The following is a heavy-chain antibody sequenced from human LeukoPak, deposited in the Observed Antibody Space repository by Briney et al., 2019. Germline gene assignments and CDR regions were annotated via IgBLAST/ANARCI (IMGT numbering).Heavy chain of an antibody. CDR2: IDWDDDK. D-gene: IGHD3-22*01. CDR1: GFSLSTSGMC. J-gene: IGHJ3*02. V-gene: IGHV2-70*11. CDR3: ARGYYYDSSGYYDDAFDI. Sequence: SGPTLVKPTQTLTLTCTFSGFSLSTSGMCVSWIRQPPGKALEWRARIDWDDDKYYSTSLKTRLTISKDTSKNQVVLTMTNMDPVDTATYYCARGYYYDSSGYYDDAFDIWGQGTMVTVSS.